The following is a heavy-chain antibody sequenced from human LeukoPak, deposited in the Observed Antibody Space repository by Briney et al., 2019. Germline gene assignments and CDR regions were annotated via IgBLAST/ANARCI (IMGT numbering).Heavy chain of an antibody. CDR3: ARCLGFLIGSSWYPDAFDI. D-gene: IGHD6-13*01. CDR2: INHSGST. Sequence: SETLSLTCAVYGGSFSGYYWSWIRQPPGKGLEWIGEINHSGSTNYNPSLKSRVTISVDTSKNQFSLKLSSVTAADTAVYYCARCLGFLIGSSWYPDAFDIWGQGTMVTVSS. V-gene: IGHV4-34*01. CDR1: GGSFSGYY. J-gene: IGHJ3*02.